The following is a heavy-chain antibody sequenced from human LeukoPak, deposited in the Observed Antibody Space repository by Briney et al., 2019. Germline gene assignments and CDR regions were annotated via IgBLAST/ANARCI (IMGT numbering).Heavy chain of an antibody. Sequence: SETLSLTCAVYGGSFSGYYWSWIRQPPGKGLEWIGEINHSGSTNYNPSLKSRVTISVDTSKNQFSLKLSSVTAADTAVYYCARGPQRWLQLQFFDYWGQGTLVTVSS. V-gene: IGHV4-34*01. CDR3: ARGPQRWLQLQFFDY. D-gene: IGHD5-24*01. J-gene: IGHJ4*02. CDR2: INHSGST. CDR1: GGSFSGYY.